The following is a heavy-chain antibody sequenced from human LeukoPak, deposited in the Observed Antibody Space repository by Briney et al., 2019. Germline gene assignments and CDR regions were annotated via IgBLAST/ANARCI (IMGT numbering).Heavy chain of an antibody. V-gene: IGHV3-23*01. CDR2: DSDSGGST. Sequence: PGGSLRLSCAVSRITLSNYGMSWPRQAPGKGRVGVACDSDSGGSTKYADSVKGRFTISRDKAKNPLYLQMNSVRADDTAVYFCAKRGVVIRAVIIVGFHKEAYYFDYWGQGALVTVSS. CDR1: RITLSNYG. D-gene: IGHD3-10*01. J-gene: IGHJ4*02. CDR3: AKRGVVIRAVIIVGFHKEAYYFDY.